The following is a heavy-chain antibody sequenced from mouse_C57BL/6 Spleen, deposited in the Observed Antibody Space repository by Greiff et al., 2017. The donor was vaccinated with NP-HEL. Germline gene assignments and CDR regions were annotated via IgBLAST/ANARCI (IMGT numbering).Heavy chain of an antibody. Sequence: EVKLVESGGGLVQPGGSLKLSCAASGFTFSDAWMDWVRQSPEKGLEWVAAIRNKANNHATYYAESVKGRFTISRDDSKSSVYLQMNSLRAEDTGIYYCTRLLWLRQGGFDYWGQGTTLTVSS. V-gene: IGHV6-6*01. J-gene: IGHJ2*01. D-gene: IGHD2-2*01. CDR3: TRLLWLRQGGFDY. CDR1: GFTFSDAW. CDR2: IRNKANNHAT.